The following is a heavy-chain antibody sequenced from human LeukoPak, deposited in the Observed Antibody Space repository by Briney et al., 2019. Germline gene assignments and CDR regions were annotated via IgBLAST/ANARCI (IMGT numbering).Heavy chain of an antibody. CDR1: GFTFSDYY. CDR2: ISSSGSTI. D-gene: IGHD2-2*01. Sequence: GGSLRLSCAASGFTFSDYYMSWIRQAPGKGLEWVSYISSSGSTIYYADSVKGRFTISRDNAKNSLYLQMNSLRAEDTAVYYCARVYCSSTSCYPVWWFDPWGQRTLVTAPS. CDR3: ARVYCSSTSCYPVWWFDP. J-gene: IGHJ5*02. V-gene: IGHV3-11*04.